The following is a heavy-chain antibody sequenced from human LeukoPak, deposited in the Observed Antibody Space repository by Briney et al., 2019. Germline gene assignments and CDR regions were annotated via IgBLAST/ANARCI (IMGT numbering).Heavy chain of an antibody. Sequence: ASVKVSCKVSGYTLTELSMHWVRQAPGKGLEWMGGFDPEDGETIYAQKFQGRVTMTEDTSTDTAYMELSSLRSEDTAVYYCATDLSEMATLGLDYWGQGTLVTVSS. CDR3: ATDLSEMATLGLDY. CDR2: FDPEDGET. V-gene: IGHV1-24*01. D-gene: IGHD5-24*01. CDR1: GYTLTELS. J-gene: IGHJ4*02.